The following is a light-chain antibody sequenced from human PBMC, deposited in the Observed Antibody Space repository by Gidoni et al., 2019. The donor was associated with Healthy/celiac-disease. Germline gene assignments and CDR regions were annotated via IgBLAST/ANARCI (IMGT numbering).Light chain of an antibody. V-gene: IGLV2-8*01. CDR2: EVS. J-gene: IGLJ2*01. CDR1: SSDVGGYNS. Sequence: QSALTQPPFASGSPGQSVPISCTGTSSDVGGYNSVSWYQQHPGKAPNLMIYEVSKRPSGVPDRFSGSKSGNTASLTVSGLQAEDEADYYCSSYAGSNPDVVFGGGTKLTVL. CDR3: SSYAGSNPDVV.